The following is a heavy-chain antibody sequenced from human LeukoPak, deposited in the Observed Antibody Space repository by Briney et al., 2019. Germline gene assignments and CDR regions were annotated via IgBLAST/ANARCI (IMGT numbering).Heavy chain of an antibody. CDR1: GFTFISYY. Sequence: PGGSLRLSCAASGFTFISYYMNWVRQSPGKGLEWVSSISSSNYIHYADLVKGRFTISRDNSKKSVFLQMSSLRADDTGVYYCATGRREMAYYDYWGQGIQVTVSS. V-gene: IGHV3-21*01. CDR2: ISSSNYI. CDR3: ATGRREMAYYDY. J-gene: IGHJ4*02. D-gene: IGHD5-24*01.